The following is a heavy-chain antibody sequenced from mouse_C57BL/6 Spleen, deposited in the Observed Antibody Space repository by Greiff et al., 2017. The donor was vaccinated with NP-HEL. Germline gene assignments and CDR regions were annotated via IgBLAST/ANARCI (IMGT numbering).Heavy chain of an antibody. V-gene: IGHV5-6*02. D-gene: IGHD4-1*01. Sequence: EVMLVESGGDLVKPGGSLKLSCAASGFTFSSYGMSWVRQTPDKRLEWVATISSGGSYTYYPDSVKGRFTISRDNAKNTLYLQMSSLKSEDKAMYYGARGLTEDHFDYWGQGTTLTVSS. CDR2: ISSGGSYT. J-gene: IGHJ2*01. CDR3: ARGLTEDHFDY. CDR1: GFTFSSYG.